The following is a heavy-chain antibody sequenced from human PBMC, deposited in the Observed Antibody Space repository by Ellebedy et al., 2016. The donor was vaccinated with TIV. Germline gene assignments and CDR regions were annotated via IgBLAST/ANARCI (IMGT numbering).Heavy chain of an antibody. V-gene: IGHV3-33*01. Sequence: GESLKISCAASGFTFSSYGMHWVRQAPGKGLEWVAVIWYDGSNKYYADSVKGRFTISRDNSKNTLYLQMNSRRAEDTAVYYCARGPPVLWFGELPIDYWGQGTLVTVSS. J-gene: IGHJ4*02. CDR3: ARGPPVLWFGELPIDY. CDR1: GFTFSSYG. D-gene: IGHD3-10*01. CDR2: IWYDGSNK.